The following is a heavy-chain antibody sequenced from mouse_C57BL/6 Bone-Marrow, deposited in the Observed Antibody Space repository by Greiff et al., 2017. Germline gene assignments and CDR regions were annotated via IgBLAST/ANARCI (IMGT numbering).Heavy chain of an antibody. V-gene: IGHV5-6*02. CDR2: ISSGGGYT. Sequence: EVMLVESGGDLVKPGGSLKLSCAASGFTISSYGMSWVRQTPDQRLEWVATISSGGGYTYYPSSVQGRFTITRDTAKNTLYLQMSSLTSEDTAMYYCARRAYYDYDEAMDDWGKGTSVTVSS. CDR3: ARRAYYDYDEAMDD. D-gene: IGHD2-4*01. CDR1: GFTISSYG. J-gene: IGHJ4*01.